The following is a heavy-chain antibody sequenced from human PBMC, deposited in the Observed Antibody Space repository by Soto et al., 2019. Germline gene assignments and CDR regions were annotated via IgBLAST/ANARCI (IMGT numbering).Heavy chain of an antibody. CDR3: ARAPEFYYGSGRFDY. CDR2: IIPIFGTA. J-gene: IGHJ4*02. Sequence: GASVKVSCKASGGTFSSYAISWVRQAPGQGLERMGGIIPIFGTANYAQKFQGRVTITADESTSTAYMELSSLRSEDTAVYYCARAPEFYYGSGRFDYWGQGTLVTVSS. CDR1: GGTFSSYA. V-gene: IGHV1-69*13. D-gene: IGHD3-10*01.